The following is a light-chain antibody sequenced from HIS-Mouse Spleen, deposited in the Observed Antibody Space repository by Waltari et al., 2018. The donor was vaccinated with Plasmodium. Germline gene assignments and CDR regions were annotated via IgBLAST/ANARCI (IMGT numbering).Light chain of an antibody. CDR1: QSVSSN. Sequence: EIVMTQSPATLSVSQGERATLACRASQSVSSNVAWYPQKPVQAPRLLIYGASTRATGIPARFSGSGSGTEFTLTISSLQSEDFAVYYCQQYNNWSFTFGPGTKVDIK. CDR2: GAS. CDR3: QQYNNWSFT. V-gene: IGKV3-15*01. J-gene: IGKJ3*01.